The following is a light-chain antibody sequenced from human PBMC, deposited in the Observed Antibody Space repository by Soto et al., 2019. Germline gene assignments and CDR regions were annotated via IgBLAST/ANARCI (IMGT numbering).Light chain of an antibody. Sequence: QHVLTQSSSASASLGSSVKLTCTLSSEDGSYIIAWHQQQPGKAPRYLMKLEGSGSYNKGSGVPDRFSGSSSGADRYLTISNLQFEDEADYYCETWDSNIHWVFGGGTKVTAL. CDR3: ETWDSNIHWV. CDR1: SEDGSYI. CDR2: LEGSGSY. J-gene: IGLJ3*02. V-gene: IGLV4-60*02.